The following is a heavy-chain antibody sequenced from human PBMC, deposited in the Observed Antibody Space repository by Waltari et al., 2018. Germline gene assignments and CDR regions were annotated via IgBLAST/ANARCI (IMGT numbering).Heavy chain of an antibody. CDR1: GYTFTGYY. V-gene: IGHV1-2*02. J-gene: IGHJ4*02. CDR2: INPTSGGT. Sequence: QVQLVQSGAEVKKPGASVKVSCKASGYTFTGYYMHWVRQAPGQGLEWMGWINPTSGGTNYAQKFQGRVTMTRDTSISTAYMELSRLRSDDTAVYYCARDSGGSGSYYGYWGQGTLVTVSS. CDR3: ARDSGGSGSYYGY. D-gene: IGHD3-10*01.